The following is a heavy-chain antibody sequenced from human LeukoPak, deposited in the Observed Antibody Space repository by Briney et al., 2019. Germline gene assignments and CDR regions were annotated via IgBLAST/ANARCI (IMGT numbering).Heavy chain of an antibody. CDR3: AKDVDIVATIPY. J-gene: IGHJ4*02. CDR2: ISGSVGST. D-gene: IGHD5-12*01. Sequence: GGSLRLSCAASGFTFNNFAMIWVRQAPGKGLEWVSAISGSVGSTYYADSVKGRFTTSRDNSMNTLYLQMNSLRAEDTAVYYCAKDVDIVATIPYWGQGTLVTVSS. CDR1: GFTFNNFA. V-gene: IGHV3-23*01.